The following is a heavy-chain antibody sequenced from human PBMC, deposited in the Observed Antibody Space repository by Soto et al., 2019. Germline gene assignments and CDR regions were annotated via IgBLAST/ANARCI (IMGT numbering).Heavy chain of an antibody. D-gene: IGHD3-16*02. CDR3: TQSDGCGGGACYTGTYYYFDV. V-gene: IGHV3-23*01. J-gene: IGHJ2*01. CDR1: GFPSSTYA. Sequence: DVQLLESGGGLVEPGGSLTLSCAASGFPSSTYALNWVRQAPGKGPEWVSTISESGHHTHYADSVKGRFTISRDKSKNTLTLQMNSLRVDDTAIYYCTQSDGCGGGACYTGTYYYFDVWGRGPLVTVSS. CDR2: ISESGHHT.